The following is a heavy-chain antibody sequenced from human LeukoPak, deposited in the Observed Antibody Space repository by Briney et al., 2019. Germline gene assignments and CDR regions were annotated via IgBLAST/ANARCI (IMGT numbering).Heavy chain of an antibody. V-gene: IGHV4-38-2*02. CDR3: ASKWFCGGDCYYQIDF. CDR1: GYSISSGYY. Sequence: PSETLSLTCTVSGYSISSGYYWGWIRQPPGKGLEWIGSIYHSGSTNYNPSLKSRVTISVDTSKNQFSLKLSSVTAADTAVYYCASKWFCGGDCYYQIDFWGQGTLVTVSS. CDR2: IYHSGST. D-gene: IGHD2-21*02. J-gene: IGHJ4*02.